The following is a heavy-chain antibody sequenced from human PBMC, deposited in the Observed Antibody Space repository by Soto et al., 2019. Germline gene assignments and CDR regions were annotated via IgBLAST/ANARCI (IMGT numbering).Heavy chain of an antibody. CDR1: GFSLSTSGVG. CDR3: AHLVVAGVTYYFDY. CDR2: IYWDDDK. J-gene: IGHJ4*02. Sequence: KESGPTLVKPTQTLTLTCTFSGFSLSTSGVGVGWIRQPPGKALEWLAFIYWDDDKRYSPSLKSRLTIIKDTSKNQVVLRMTNMDPVDTATYTCAHLVVAGVTYYFDYWGQGTLVTVSS. D-gene: IGHD2-15*01. V-gene: IGHV2-5*02.